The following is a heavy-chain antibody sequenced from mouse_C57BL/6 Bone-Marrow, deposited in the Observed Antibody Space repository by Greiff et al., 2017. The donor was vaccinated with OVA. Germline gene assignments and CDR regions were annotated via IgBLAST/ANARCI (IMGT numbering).Heavy chain of an antibody. CDR3: ARPETDYFGY. CDR2: IHPKSGST. J-gene: IGHJ2*01. CDR1: GYTFTGYW. Sequence: QVQLQQPGAELVKPGASVKLSCKASGYTFTGYWMHWVKQRPGQGLEWIGVIHPKSGSTTYNEKFKSKATLAVVKSSSTAYMPLSSLTSEDSAVYYCARPETDYFGYWGQGTTLTVSS. D-gene: IGHD3-2*01. V-gene: IGHV1-64*01.